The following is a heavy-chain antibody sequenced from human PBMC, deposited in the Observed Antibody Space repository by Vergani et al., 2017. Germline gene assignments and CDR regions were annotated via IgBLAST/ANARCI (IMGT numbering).Heavy chain of an antibody. CDR2: ISGPGLST. Sequence: EVQLLESGGDLVQPGGSLRLSCAASGFTFIMHAMSWVRQAPGRGLAWVSSISGPGLSTYYADSVKGRFSISRDNSKNTVFLQMHSLRAEDTAIYYCVXEKIDLGSYFFDSWGHGILVSVSS. CDR1: GFTFIMHA. J-gene: IGHJ4*01. D-gene: IGHD2/OR15-2a*01. CDR3: VXEKIDLGSYFFDS. V-gene: IGHV3-23*01.